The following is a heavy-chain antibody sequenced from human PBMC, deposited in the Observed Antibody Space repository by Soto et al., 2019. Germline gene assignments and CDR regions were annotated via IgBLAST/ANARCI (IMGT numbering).Heavy chain of an antibody. D-gene: IGHD6-25*01. CDR3: AKESGGYDSSTRYGLDV. CDR2: IYYSGSR. CDR1: GGSINTVGYY. J-gene: IGHJ6*02. Sequence: PSETLSLTCSVSGGSINTVGYYWTRIRQQPGKGLEWIGYIYYSGSRDYNPSLKSRVSMSVDASKNQFSLNLTSVTAADTAVYYCAKESGGYDSSTRYGLDVWGQGTTVTVSS. V-gene: IGHV4-31*03.